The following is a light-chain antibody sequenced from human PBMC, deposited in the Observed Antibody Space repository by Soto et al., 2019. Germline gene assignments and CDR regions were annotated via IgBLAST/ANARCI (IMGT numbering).Light chain of an antibody. V-gene: IGKV3-20*01. CDR2: GAS. CDR1: QSVRSH. Sequence: EIVLTQSPGTLSFAPGERASLSCRASQSVRSHFAWYQQKPGQAPRLLIYGASRRATGIPDRFTGSGSGTEFTLTIARLEPEDSAVYSCQQYGDSPITFGQGTRLEIE. CDR3: QQYGDSPIT. J-gene: IGKJ5*01.